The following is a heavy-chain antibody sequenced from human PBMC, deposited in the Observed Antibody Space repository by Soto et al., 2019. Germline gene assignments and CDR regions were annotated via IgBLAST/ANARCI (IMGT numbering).Heavy chain of an antibody. Sequence: PGGSLRLSCAASGPTFSSTWMSWVRQAPGKGLEWVANIKPDGSEKYYVDSVKGRFALSRDNDESSLYLQMNSLRAEDTAVYYCATASRTHSSFWGQGTMVTVSS. D-gene: IGHD6-19*01. V-gene: IGHV3-7*01. J-gene: IGHJ3*01. CDR3: ATASRTHSSF. CDR1: GPTFSSTW. CDR2: IKPDGSEK.